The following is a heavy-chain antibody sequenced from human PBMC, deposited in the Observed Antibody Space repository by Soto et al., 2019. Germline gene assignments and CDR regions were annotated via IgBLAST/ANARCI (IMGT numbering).Heavy chain of an antibody. Sequence: QVQLVQSGAEVKKPGSSVKVSCQASGGFFSSNAISWLRQAPGQGLALMGGILPISHTTHYAQKFQGRVTITADESTITDYMELSSLKSEDTALYDCATGGRGYSSSPRFYFEYWGQGTMVPVSS. CDR2: ILPISHTT. CDR1: GGFFSSNA. V-gene: IGHV1-69*01. D-gene: IGHD5-18*01. J-gene: IGHJ4*02. CDR3: ATGGRGYSSSPRFYFEY.